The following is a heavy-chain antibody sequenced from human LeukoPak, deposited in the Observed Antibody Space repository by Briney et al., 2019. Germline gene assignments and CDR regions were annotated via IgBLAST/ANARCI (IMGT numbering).Heavy chain of an antibody. J-gene: IGHJ4*02. CDR2: ISGSGGST. V-gene: IGHV3-23*01. CDR1: GFTFSSYA. D-gene: IGHD3-10*01. CDR3: ARDPGGYFDY. Sequence: GGSLRLSCAASGFTFSSYAMSWVRQAPGKGLEWVSVISGSGGSTYYADSVKGRFTISRDNSKNTLYLQMNSLRAEDTAVYYCARDPGGYFDYWGQGTLVTVSS.